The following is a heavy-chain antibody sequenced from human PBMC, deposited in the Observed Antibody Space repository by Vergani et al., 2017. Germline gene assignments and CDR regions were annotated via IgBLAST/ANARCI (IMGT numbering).Heavy chain of an antibody. CDR2: INPSGGST. CDR1: GYTFTSYY. Sequence: VQLVQSGAEVKKPGASVKVSCKASGYTFTSYYMHWVRQAPGQGLEWMGIINPSGGSTSYAQKFQGRVTMNRDTSTSTVYMELSSVRSEDTAVYYCAWSGAEPGATYTPQYYYYYGMDVWGQGTTVTVSS. D-gene: IGHD3-10*01. CDR3: AWSGAEPGATYTPQYYYYYGMDV. J-gene: IGHJ6*02. V-gene: IGHV1-46*01.